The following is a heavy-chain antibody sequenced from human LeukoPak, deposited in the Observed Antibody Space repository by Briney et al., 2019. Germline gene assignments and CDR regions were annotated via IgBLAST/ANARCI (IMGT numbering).Heavy chain of an antibody. CDR2: IWYDGSNK. D-gene: IGHD3-22*01. CDR1: GFTFSSYG. CDR3: ARDLGGKYYYDSSGVDY. Sequence: GGSLRLSCAASGFTFSSYGMHWVRQAPGKGLEWVAVIWYDGSNKYYADSVKGRFTISRDNSKNTLYLQMNSLRAEDTAAYYCARDLGGKYYYDSSGVDYWGQGTLVTVSS. J-gene: IGHJ4*02. V-gene: IGHV3-33*01.